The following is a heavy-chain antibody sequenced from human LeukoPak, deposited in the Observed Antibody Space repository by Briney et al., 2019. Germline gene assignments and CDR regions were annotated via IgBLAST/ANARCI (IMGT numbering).Heavy chain of an antibody. J-gene: IGHJ4*02. Sequence: TGGSLRLSCAASGFTFSSYAMSWVRQAPGKGLEWVSAISGSGGSTYYADSVKGRFTISRDNSKNTLYLQMNSLRAEDTAVYYCAKVPEAVWTLDYWGQGTLVTVSS. CDR1: GFTFSSYA. CDR2: ISGSGGST. V-gene: IGHV3-23*01. CDR3: AKVPEAVWTLDY. D-gene: IGHD1-14*01.